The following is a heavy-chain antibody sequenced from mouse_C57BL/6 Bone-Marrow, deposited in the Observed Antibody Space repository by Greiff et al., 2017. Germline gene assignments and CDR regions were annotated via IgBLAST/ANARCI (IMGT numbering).Heavy chain of an antibody. CDR3: ARGDDYAWFAY. V-gene: IGHV1-39*01. CDR2: INPNYGTT. Sequence: EVQLVESGPELVKPGASVKISCKASGYSFNDYNMNWVKQSNGKSLEWIGVINPNYGTTSYNQKFKGKATVTVDQSSSTAYMQLNSRTSEDSAVDYCARGDDYAWFAYWGQGTLVTVSA. D-gene: IGHD2-4*01. J-gene: IGHJ3*01. CDR1: GYSFNDYN.